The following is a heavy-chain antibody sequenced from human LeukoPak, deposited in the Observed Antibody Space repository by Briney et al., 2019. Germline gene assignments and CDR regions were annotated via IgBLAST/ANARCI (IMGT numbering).Heavy chain of an antibody. CDR1: GGSFSGYY. J-gene: IGHJ4*02. CDR2: INHSGST. V-gene: IGHV4-34*01. D-gene: IGHD6-13*01. Sequence: SETLSLTCAVYGGSFSGYYWSWIRQPPGKGLEWIGEINHSGSTNYNPSLKSRVTISVDTSKNQFSLKLSSVTAAGTAVYYCASLKWGAAGTDYWGQGTLVTVSS. CDR3: ASLKWGAAGTDY.